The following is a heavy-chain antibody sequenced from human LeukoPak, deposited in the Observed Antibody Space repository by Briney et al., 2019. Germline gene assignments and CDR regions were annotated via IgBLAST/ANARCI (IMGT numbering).Heavy chain of an antibody. J-gene: IGHJ4*02. CDR1: GGTFSSHA. CDR2: IIPIFGTA. Sequence: SVKVSCKASGGTFSSHAISWVRQAPGQGLEWMGGIIPIFGTANNAQKFQGRVTITTDESTSTAYMELSSLRSEDPAVYYCARVGPGSSNPFHYWGQGTLVTVSS. D-gene: IGHD6-13*01. CDR3: ARVGPGSSNPFHY. V-gene: IGHV1-69*05.